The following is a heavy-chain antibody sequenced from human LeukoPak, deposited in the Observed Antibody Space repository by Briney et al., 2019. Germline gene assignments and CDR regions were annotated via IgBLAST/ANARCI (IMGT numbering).Heavy chain of an antibody. Sequence: SETLSLTCAVSGVSISSSNWWSWVRQPPGKGLEWIGEIYHSGSTNYNPSLKSRVTISVDKSKNQFSLKLSSVTAADTAVYYCASQWELRAWFDPWGRGTLVTVSS. CDR3: ASQWELRAWFDP. CDR2: IYHSGST. J-gene: IGHJ5*02. V-gene: IGHV4-4*02. D-gene: IGHD1-26*01. CDR1: GVSISSSNW.